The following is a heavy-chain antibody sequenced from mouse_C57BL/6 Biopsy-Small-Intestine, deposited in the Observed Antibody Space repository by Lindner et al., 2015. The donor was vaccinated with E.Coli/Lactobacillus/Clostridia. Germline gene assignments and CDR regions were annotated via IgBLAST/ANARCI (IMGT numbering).Heavy chain of an antibody. CDR3: AITGDFDY. D-gene: IGHD4-1*01. Sequence: VQLQESGAELVKPGASVTLSCTASGFNNKDYYMHWVKQRTEQGLEWIGRIDPEDGETEYAPKFQDRATITANTPSKTAYLQLSSLTSEDTAVYYCAITGDFDYRGQGTTLTVSS. V-gene: IGHV14-2*01. CDR2: IDPEDGET. CDR1: GFNNKDYY. J-gene: IGHJ2*01.